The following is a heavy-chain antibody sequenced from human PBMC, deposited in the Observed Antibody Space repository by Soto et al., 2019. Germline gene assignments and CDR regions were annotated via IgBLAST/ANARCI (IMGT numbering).Heavy chain of an antibody. Sequence: SETLSLTCTVSGVSISSGGYYWGWIRQHPGKGLEWIGNIYYSGRTYYNPSLKSRVIMSVDTSKNHFSLKLSSLTAADTAVYYCARAPKVSGSAQTRPDFWGQGSLVTVSS. D-gene: IGHD6-6*01. V-gene: IGHV4-31*03. J-gene: IGHJ4*02. CDR2: IYYSGRT. CDR3: ARAPKVSGSAQTRPDF. CDR1: GVSISSGGYY.